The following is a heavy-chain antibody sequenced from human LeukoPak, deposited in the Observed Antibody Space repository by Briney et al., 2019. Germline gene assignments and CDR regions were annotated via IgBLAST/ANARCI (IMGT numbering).Heavy chain of an antibody. J-gene: IGHJ4*02. CDR2: ISAYNGNT. CDR1: GYTFTSYG. Sequence: ASVKVSCKASGYTFTSYGISWVRQAPGQGLEWMGWISAYNGNTNYAQKLQGRVTMTTDTSTSTAYMELRSLGSDDTAVYYCARDSPIHYYGSGSPDYWGQGTLVTVSS. V-gene: IGHV1-18*01. D-gene: IGHD3-10*01. CDR3: ARDSPIHYYGSGSPDY.